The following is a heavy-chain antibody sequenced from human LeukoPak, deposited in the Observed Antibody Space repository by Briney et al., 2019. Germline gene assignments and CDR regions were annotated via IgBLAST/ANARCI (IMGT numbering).Heavy chain of an antibody. J-gene: IGHJ4*02. CDR2: IIPVLGIA. Sequence: GASVKVSCKASGGTFSSYTISRVRQAPGQGLEWMGRIIPVLGIANYAQKFQGRVTIAADKSTSTAYMELSSLRSEDTAVYYCARDVGTGTTWDYWGQGTLVTVSS. CDR1: GGTFSSYT. V-gene: IGHV1-69*04. CDR3: ARDVGTGTTWDY. D-gene: IGHD1-1*01.